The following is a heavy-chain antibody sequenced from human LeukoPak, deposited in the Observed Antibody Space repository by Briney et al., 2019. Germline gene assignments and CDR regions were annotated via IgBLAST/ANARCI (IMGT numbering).Heavy chain of an antibody. CDR2: IYHSGST. CDR1: GGSISSGGYS. J-gene: IGHJ5*02. D-gene: IGHD5-12*01. Sequence: SQTLSPTCAVSGGSISSGGYSWSWIRQPPGKGLEWIGYIYHSGSTYYNPSLKSRVTISVDRSKNQFSLKLSSVTAADTAVYYCARARGYSGYDFGSGYWFDPWGQGTLVTVSS. V-gene: IGHV4-30-2*01. CDR3: ARARGYSGYDFGSGYWFDP.